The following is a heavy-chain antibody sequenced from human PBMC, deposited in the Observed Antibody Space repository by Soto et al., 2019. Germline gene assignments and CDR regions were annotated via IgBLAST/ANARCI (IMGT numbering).Heavy chain of an antibody. D-gene: IGHD4-17*01. CDR3: ARSYGDCFDY. CDR2: IYYSGST. J-gene: IGHJ4*02. CDR1: GGSISSYY. V-gene: IGHV4-59*08. Sequence: SETLSLTCTVSGGSISSYYWSWIRQPPGKGLEWIGYIYYSGSTNYNPSLKSRVTISVDTSKNQFSLKLSSVTASDTAVYYCARSYGDCFDYWGQGTLVTVSS.